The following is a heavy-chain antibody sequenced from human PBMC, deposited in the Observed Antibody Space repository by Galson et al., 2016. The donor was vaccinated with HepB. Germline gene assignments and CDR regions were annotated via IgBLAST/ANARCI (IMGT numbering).Heavy chain of an antibody. CDR2: ISSSGNSM. J-gene: IGHJ3*01. CDR1: GFTFSDYN. CDR3: ERDLPDDSVEYFDVFDL. V-gene: IGHV3-11*01. D-gene: IGHD4-17*01. Sequence: SCAASGFTFSDYNMNWIRQAPGKGLEWISYISSSGNSMLYADSVRGRFSISRDNAKKSLYLQMTNLRAEDTAVYYFERDLPDDSVEYFDVFDLWGQGTMVTVSS.